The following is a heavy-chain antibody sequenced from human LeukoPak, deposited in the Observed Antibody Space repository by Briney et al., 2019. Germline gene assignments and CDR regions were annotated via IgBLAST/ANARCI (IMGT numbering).Heavy chain of an antibody. CDR3: ARGVLRDHFDY. CDR2: INLNSGDT. D-gene: IGHD3-16*01. V-gene: IGHV1-2*02. CDR1: GYTFTGYY. Sequence: GASVKVSCKASGYTFTGYYIHWVRQAPGQGLEWMGWINLNSGDTNCAQKFQGRVAMTRDTSISTAYMELSRLRSDDTAVYYCARGVLRDHFDYWGQGTLVIVSS. J-gene: IGHJ4*02.